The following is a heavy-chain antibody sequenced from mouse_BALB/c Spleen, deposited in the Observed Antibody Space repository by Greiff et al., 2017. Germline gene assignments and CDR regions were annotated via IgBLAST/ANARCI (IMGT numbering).Heavy chain of an antibody. CDR2: IYPGNSDT. J-gene: IGHJ2*01. CDR3: TIYDYGGYYLDY. D-gene: IGHD2-4*01. Sequence: VQLQQSGTVLARPGASVKMSCKASGYSFTSYWMHWVKQRPGQGLEWIGAIYPGNSDTSYNQKFKGKAKLTAVTSASTAYMELSSLTNEDSAVYYGTIYDYGGYYLDYWGQGTTLTVSS. CDR1: GYSFTSYW. V-gene: IGHV1-5*01.